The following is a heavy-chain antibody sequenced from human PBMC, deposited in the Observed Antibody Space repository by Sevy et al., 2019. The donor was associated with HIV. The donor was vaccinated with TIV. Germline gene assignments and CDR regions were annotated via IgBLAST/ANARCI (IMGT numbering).Heavy chain of an antibody. CDR1: GGSISSGDYY. V-gene: IGHV4-30-4*01. D-gene: IGHD3-22*01. CDR3: ARWSAVDSGGKD. Sequence: SETLSLTCTVSGGSISSGDYYWSWIRQPPGKGLEWIGYIYYSGSTYYNPSLKSRVTISVDTSKNQFSLKLSSVTAADTAVYYCARWSAVDSGGKDWGQGTLVTVSS. J-gene: IGHJ4*02. CDR2: IYYSGST.